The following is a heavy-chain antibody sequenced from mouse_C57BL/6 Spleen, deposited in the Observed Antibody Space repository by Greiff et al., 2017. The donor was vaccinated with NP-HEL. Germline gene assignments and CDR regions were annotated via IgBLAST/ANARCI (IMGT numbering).Heavy chain of an antibody. D-gene: IGHD2-2*01. CDR2: IYPRSGNT. J-gene: IGHJ1*03. CDR3: ARSAQSTMVTGWYFDV. CDR1: GYTFTSYG. V-gene: IGHV1-81*01. Sequence: VKLMESGAELARPGASVKLSCKASGYTFTSYGISWVKQRTGQGLEWIGEIYPRSGNTYYNEKFKGKATLTADKSSSTAYMELRSLTSEDSAVYFCARSAQSTMVTGWYFDVWGTGTTVTVSS.